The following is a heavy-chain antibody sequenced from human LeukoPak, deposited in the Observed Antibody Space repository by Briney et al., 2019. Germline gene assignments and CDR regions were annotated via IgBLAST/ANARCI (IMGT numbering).Heavy chain of an antibody. V-gene: IGHV3-23*01. J-gene: IGHJ4*02. CDR1: GFTFSSYA. CDR2: ISGSGGST. Sequence: GGSLRLSCAASGFTFSSYAMSWVRQAPGKGLEWVSAISGSGGSTYYADSVKGRFTISRDNSKNTLYLQMNSLRAEDTAVYYCAAPMTTVTNLATSLPGYWGQGTLVTVSS. CDR3: AAPMTTVTNLATSLPGY. D-gene: IGHD4-17*01.